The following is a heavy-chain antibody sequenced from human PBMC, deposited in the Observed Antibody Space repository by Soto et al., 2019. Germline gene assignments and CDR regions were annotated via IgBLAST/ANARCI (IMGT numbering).Heavy chain of an antibody. CDR3: ARFWVFGGFSDP. CDR2: NNPSGGST. V-gene: IGHV1-46*01. J-gene: IGHJ5*02. D-gene: IGHD3-16*01. Sequence: ASVKVSCKASGYTFTSYYMHWLRQAPGQGLEWMGINNPSGGSTSYAQKFQGRVTMTRDTSTSTVYMELSSLRSEATAGFYCARFWVFGGFSDPWGQGTRVTVSS. CDR1: GYTFTSYY.